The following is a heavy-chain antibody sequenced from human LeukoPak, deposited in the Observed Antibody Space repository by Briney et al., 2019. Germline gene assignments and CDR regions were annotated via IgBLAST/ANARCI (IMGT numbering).Heavy chain of an antibody. D-gene: IGHD3-10*01. CDR1: GFTFSSYA. V-gene: IGHV3-30*01. J-gene: IGHJ4*02. CDR2: ISYDGSNK. CDR3: ARDSSGSGSSYNFDY. Sequence: PGGSLRLSCAASGFTFSSYAMHWVRQAPGKGLEWVAVISYDGSNKYYADSVKGRFAISRDNSKNTLYLQMNSLRAEDTAVYYCARDSSGSGSSYNFDYWGQGTLVTVSS.